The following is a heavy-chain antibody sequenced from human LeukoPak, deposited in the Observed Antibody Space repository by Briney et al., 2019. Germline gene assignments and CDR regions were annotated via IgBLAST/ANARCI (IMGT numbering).Heavy chain of an antibody. J-gene: IGHJ4*02. V-gene: IGHV3-23*01. Sequence: GGSLRLSCAASGFTFSSYAMSWVRQAPGKWLEWVSAISGSGGSTYYADSVKGRFTISRDNSKNTLYLQMNSLRAEDTAVYYCAKEGVKYCSSTSCPVDYWGQGTLVTVSS. D-gene: IGHD2-2*01. CDR1: GFTFSSYA. CDR2: ISGSGGST. CDR3: AKEGVKYCSSTSCPVDY.